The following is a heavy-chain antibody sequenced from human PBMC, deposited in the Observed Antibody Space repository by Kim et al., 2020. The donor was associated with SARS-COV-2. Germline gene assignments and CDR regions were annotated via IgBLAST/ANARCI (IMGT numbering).Heavy chain of an antibody. V-gene: IGHV1-69*13. CDR2: IIPMFGTA. CDR1: GGTFSSYA. J-gene: IGHJ6*02. D-gene: IGHD3-9*01. Sequence: SVKVSCKASGGTFSSYAISWVRQAPGQGLEWMGGIIPMFGTANYAQKFQGRVTITADESTSTAYMELSSLRSEDTAVYYCARDLEILGRYFDWLSHNYYYYGMDVWAKGPRSPSP. CDR3: ARDLEILGRYFDWLSHNYYYYGMDV.